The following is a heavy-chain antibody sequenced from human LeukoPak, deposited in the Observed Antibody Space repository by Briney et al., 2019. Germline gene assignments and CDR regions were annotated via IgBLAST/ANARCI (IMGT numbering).Heavy chain of an antibody. CDR2: INHSGST. V-gene: IGHV4-34*01. Sequence: GSLRLSCAASGFTFSSYAMSWIRQPPGKGLEWIGEINHSGSTNYNPSLKSRVTISVDTSKNQFSLKLSSVTAADTAVYYCAGGRYYGSGSYYYFDYWGQGTLVTVSS. J-gene: IGHJ4*02. CDR1: GFTFSSYA. D-gene: IGHD3-10*01. CDR3: AGGRYYGSGSYYYFDY.